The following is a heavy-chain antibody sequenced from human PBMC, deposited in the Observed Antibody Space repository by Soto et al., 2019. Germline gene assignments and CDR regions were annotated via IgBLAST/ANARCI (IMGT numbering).Heavy chain of an antibody. CDR2: ISGSGGST. J-gene: IGHJ6*02. V-gene: IGHV3-23*01. D-gene: IGHD1-26*01. CDR3: AKLVGATQGNVRGVYYYYGMDV. Sequence: EVQLLESGGGLVQPGGSLRLSCAASGFTFSSYAMSWVRQAPGKGLEWVSAISGSGGSTYYADSVKGRFIISRDNSKNTLYLQMNSLRAEDTAVYYCAKLVGATQGNVRGVYYYYGMDVWGQGTTVTVSS. CDR1: GFTFSSYA.